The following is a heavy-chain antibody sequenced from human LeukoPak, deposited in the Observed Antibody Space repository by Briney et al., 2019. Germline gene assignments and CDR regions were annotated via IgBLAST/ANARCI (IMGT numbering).Heavy chain of an antibody. J-gene: IGHJ3*02. CDR3: AKRLLSPGYAFDI. CDR1: GFTFSSYA. D-gene: IGHD1-1*01. V-gene: IGHV3-23*01. Sequence: QSGGSLRLSCAASGFTFSSYAMSWVRQAPGKGLEWVSGISSSGGSIYNADSVKGRFTISRDNSKNTLYLQMNSLRADDTAVYYCAKRLLSPGYAFDIWGQGTLVTVSS. CDR2: ISSSGGSI.